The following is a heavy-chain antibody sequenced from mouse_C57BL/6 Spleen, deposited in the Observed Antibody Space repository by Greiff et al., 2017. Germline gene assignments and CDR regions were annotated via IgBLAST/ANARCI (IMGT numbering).Heavy chain of an antibody. CDR1: GYTFTSYW. V-gene: IGHV1-64*01. J-gene: IGHJ1*03. Sequence: QVQLQQPGAELVKPGASVKLSCKASGYTFTSYWMHWVKQRPGQGLEWIGMIHPNSGSTNYNEKFKSKATLTVDKSSSTAYMQLSSLTSEDSAVYYCAGFDYEWDFDVWGTGTTVTVSS. CDR3: AGFDYEWDFDV. D-gene: IGHD2-4*01. CDR2: IHPNSGST.